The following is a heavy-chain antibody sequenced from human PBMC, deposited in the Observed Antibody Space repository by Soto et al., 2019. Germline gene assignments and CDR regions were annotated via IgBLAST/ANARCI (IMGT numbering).Heavy chain of an antibody. J-gene: IGHJ5*02. V-gene: IGHV3-48*01. CDR1: GFTFSSYS. CDR2: ISSSSSTI. D-gene: IGHD2-8*01. CDR3: ARVTMVYAMWSPQNNWFDP. Sequence: GGSLRLSCAASGFTFSSYSMNWVRQAPGKGLEWVSYISSSSSTIYYADSVKGRFTISRDNAKNPLYLQMNSLRAEDTAVYYCARVTMVYAMWSPQNNWFDPWGQGTLVTVSS.